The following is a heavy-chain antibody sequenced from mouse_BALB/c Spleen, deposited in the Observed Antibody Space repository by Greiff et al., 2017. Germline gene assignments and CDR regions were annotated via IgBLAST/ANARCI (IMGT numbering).Heavy chain of an antibody. CDR2: IWAGGST. CDR3: ARNYGNYNFDY. CDR1: GFSLTSYG. J-gene: IGHJ2*01. D-gene: IGHD2-1*01. Sequence: VQRVESGPGLVAPSQSLSITCTVSGFSLTSYGVHWVRQPPGKGLEWLGVIWAGGSTNYNSALMSRLSISKDNSKSQVFFKMNSLQANDTAIYYCARNYGNYNFDYWGQGTTLTVSS. V-gene: IGHV2-9*02.